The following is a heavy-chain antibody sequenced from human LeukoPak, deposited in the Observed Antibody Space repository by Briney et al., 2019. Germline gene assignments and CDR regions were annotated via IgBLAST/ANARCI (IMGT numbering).Heavy chain of an antibody. V-gene: IGHV5-51*01. Sequence: GESLKISCKGSEYSFTSYWIGWVRQMPGKGLEWMGIIYPGDSDTRYSPSFQGQVTISADKSISTAYLQWSSLKASDTAMYYCARKGYYYDSSGYYSAFDIWGQGTMVTVSS. D-gene: IGHD3-22*01. CDR2: IYPGDSDT. J-gene: IGHJ3*02. CDR3: ARKGYYYDSSGYYSAFDI. CDR1: EYSFTSYW.